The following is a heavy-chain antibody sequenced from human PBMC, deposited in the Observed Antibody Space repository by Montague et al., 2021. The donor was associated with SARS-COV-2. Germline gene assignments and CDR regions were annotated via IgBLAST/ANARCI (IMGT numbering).Heavy chain of an antibody. V-gene: IGHV2-70*11. Sequence: PALVKPTQTLTLTCTFSGFSLSTSGMCVSWIRQPPGKALEWLARIDWDDDKYYSTSLKTRLTISKDTFKNQVVLTMTNMDPVDTATYYCARETGTTVSLDYWGQGTLVTVSS. D-gene: IGHD1-7*01. CDR3: ARETGTTVSLDY. CDR2: IDWDDDK. CDR1: GFSLSTSGMC. J-gene: IGHJ4*02.